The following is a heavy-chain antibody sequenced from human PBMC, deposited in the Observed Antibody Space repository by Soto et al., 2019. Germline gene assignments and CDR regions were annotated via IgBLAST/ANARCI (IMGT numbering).Heavy chain of an antibody. Sequence: QVQLVQSGAEVKKPGSSVKVSCKASGGTFSSYAISWVRQAPGQGLEWMGGIIPIFGTANYAQKFQGRVTSTADKSTSTAYMELSSLRSEDTDVYYCAWRLPEGNYYYGMDVWGQGTTVTVSS. J-gene: IGHJ6*02. CDR1: GGTFSSYA. CDR3: AWRLPEGNYYYGMDV. CDR2: IIPIFGTA. D-gene: IGHD3-3*01. V-gene: IGHV1-69*06.